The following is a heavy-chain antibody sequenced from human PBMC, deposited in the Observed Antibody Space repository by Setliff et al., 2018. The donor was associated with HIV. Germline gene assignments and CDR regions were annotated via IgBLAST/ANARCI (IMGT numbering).Heavy chain of an antibody. D-gene: IGHD3-10*01. CDR3: ATAYGTGTYFPSPAEH. J-gene: IGHJ4*02. Sequence: GGSLRLSCIASAFSFNNYYMTWVRQAPGKGLEWVANINSDGTEKNYADSVKGRFVISRDNSENSLYLQMNSLRPEDTAFYYCATAYGTGTYFPSPAEHWGLGTLVTVSS. CDR1: AFSFNNYY. V-gene: IGHV3-7*03. CDR2: INSDGTEK.